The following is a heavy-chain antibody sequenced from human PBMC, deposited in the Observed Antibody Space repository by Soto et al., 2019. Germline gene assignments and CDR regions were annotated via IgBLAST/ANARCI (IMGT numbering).Heavy chain of an antibody. V-gene: IGHV1-24*01. J-gene: IGHJ5*02. Sequence: ASVKVSSKVSGSTLTELSMHWVRLAHGKGPEWMGRFDPGDGETLHAQKFQGRVTTTGDTSTDTAYMELSSLRSEDTALYYCATGVLLGFAESKNWFDPWGQRTLVTSPQ. CDR1: GSTLTELS. D-gene: IGHD3-10*01. CDR2: FDPGDGET. CDR3: ATGVLLGFAESKNWFDP.